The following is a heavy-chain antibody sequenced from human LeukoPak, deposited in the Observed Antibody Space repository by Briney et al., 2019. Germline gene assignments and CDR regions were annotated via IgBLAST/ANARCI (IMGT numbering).Heavy chain of an antibody. D-gene: IGHD3-10*01. V-gene: IGHV3-72*01. CDR2: SRNKANRYTT. J-gene: IGHJ3*02. Sequence: GGSLRLSCAASGLTFSDHYMDWVRQAPGKGLEWVGRSRNKANRYTTEYAASVKGRFTLSRDDSKNSLYLQMNSLKIEDTAVYYCARPAGGVDAFDIWGQGTMVTVSP. CDR3: ARPAGGVDAFDI. CDR1: GLTFSDHY.